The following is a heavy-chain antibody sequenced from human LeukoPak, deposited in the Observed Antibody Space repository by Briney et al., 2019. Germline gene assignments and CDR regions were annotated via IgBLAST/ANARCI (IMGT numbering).Heavy chain of an antibody. D-gene: IGHD1-26*01. J-gene: IGHJ6*03. CDR2: IYYSGST. V-gene: IGHV4-61*01. CDR1: GGSISSSSYY. Sequence: SETLSLTCTVSGGSISSSSYYWSWIRQPPGKGLEGIGYIYYSGSTNYNPSLKSRVTISVDTSKNQFSLKLSSVTAADTAVYYCARGGVGATPIYYYYYMDVWGKGTTVTISS. CDR3: ARGGVGATPIYYYYYMDV.